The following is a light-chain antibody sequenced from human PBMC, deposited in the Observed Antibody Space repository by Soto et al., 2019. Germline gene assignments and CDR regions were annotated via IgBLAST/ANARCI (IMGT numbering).Light chain of an antibody. J-gene: IGKJ1*01. CDR1: QGLDRW. CDR3: QQSYSNPRT. V-gene: IGKV1-39*01. CDR2: AAS. Sequence: DIHVTQSPSTVSASVGYIFTITCRASQGLDRWVAWYQQKPGKAPKLLIYAASSLQSGVPSRLSGSGYGTDLTNTISSMQTEDFATYYCQQSYSNPRTFGHGTKVDI.